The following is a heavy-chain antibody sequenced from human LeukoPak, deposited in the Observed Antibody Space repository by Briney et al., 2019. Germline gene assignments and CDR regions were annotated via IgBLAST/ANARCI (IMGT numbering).Heavy chain of an antibody. Sequence: GGSLRLSCAASGFTFSSYWMSWVRQAPGKGLEWVANIKQDASEKYYVDSVKGRFIISRDNAKNSLYLQMNSLRAEDTAVYYCAKRRGLELLYYYYMDVWGKGTTVTVSS. CDR1: GFTFSSYW. D-gene: IGHD1-7*01. J-gene: IGHJ6*03. CDR2: IKQDASEK. CDR3: AKRRGLELLYYYYMDV. V-gene: IGHV3-7*03.